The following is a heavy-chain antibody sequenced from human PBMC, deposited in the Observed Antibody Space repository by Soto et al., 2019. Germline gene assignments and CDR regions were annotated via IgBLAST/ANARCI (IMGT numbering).Heavy chain of an antibody. CDR3: ARHWGSSWYVPNY. V-gene: IGHV4-39*01. Sequence: SETLSLTCTVSGGSISNTGYFWGWIRQPPGKGLEWVGNIYYNGNTYYNPSLRSRVTISLDTSKNPFSLTLSSVTAADTAVYYCARHWGSSWYVPNYWGQGTLVTVSS. J-gene: IGHJ4*02. CDR1: GGSISNTGYF. D-gene: IGHD6-13*01. CDR2: IYYNGNT.